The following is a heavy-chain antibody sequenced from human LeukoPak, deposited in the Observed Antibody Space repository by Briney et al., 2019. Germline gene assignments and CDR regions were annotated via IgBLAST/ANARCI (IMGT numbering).Heavy chain of an antibody. CDR2: IWYDGSNK. Sequence: GSLRLSCAASGFIFSSYGMHWVRQAPGKGLEWVAVIWYDGSNKYYAESVKGRFTISRDNSKNTLYLQMNSLRAEDTAVYYCAKEGWDCSSTSCYAGYYYYMDVWGKGTTVTVSS. J-gene: IGHJ6*03. V-gene: IGHV3-33*06. CDR3: AKEGWDCSSTSCYAGYYYYMDV. CDR1: GFIFSSYG. D-gene: IGHD2-2*01.